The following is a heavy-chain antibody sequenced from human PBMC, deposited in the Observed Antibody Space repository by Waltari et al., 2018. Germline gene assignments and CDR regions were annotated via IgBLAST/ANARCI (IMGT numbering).Heavy chain of an antibody. J-gene: IGHJ4*02. D-gene: IGHD2-2*01. CDR1: GYPFTSYY. V-gene: IGHV1-8*01. CDR2: MNPMSGNT. CDR3: ARAVRNQLLSEY. Sequence: QVQLVQSGAEVKKPGASVTVSCRASGYPFTSYYITWVRLAPGQGLEWMGWMNPMSGNTGYARKFQGRVSMTGDPSINTAYMELSSLTFDDTAVYYCARAVRNQLLSEYWGQGTLVAVSS.